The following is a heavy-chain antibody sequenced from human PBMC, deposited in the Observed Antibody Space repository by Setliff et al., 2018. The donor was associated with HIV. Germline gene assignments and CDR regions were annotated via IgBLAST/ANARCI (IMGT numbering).Heavy chain of an antibody. J-gene: IGHJ6*02. Sequence: SETLSLTCAVSGYSIRSGYYWGWIRQSPGKGLEWIGTMFRTGTSYYNPSLTSRVTISQDTSKNQFSLELTSVTAADTAVYYCARHNVITYGGLIYDYLYYGLDVWGRGTPVTVSS. D-gene: IGHD3-16*02. CDR1: GYSIRSGYY. CDR3: ARHNVITYGGLIYDYLYYGLDV. V-gene: IGHV4-38-2*01. CDR2: MFRTGTS.